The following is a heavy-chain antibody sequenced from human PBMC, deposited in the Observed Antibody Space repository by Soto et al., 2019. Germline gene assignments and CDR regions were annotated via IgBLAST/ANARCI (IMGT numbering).Heavy chain of an antibody. CDR2: TSGSGGST. D-gene: IGHD2-2*01. J-gene: IGHJ6*02. Sequence: PVGSLRLSCAASGSTFSTYAMSWVRQAPGKGLEWVSTTSGSGGSTYYTESVKGRFTISRDNSQNTLYLQMNSLRVEDTAVYYCAKGDTQGYCTSTSCFYYYGLDVWGQGTTVTVSS. V-gene: IGHV3-23*01. CDR1: GSTFSTYA. CDR3: AKGDTQGYCTSTSCFYYYGLDV.